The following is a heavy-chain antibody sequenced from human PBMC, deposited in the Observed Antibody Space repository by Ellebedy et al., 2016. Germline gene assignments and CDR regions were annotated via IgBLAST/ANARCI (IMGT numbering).Heavy chain of an antibody. Sequence: SETLSLXXTVSAYSISSGNYWAWIRQPPGKGLEWIGTVYHSGSTFYNPSLKSRVTISVDTSKNRFSLKVTSVTAADTAIYYCARDGWYCTSTSCSTTGWFDPWGQGTLVTVSS. V-gene: IGHV4-38-2*02. CDR2: VYHSGST. CDR3: ARDGWYCTSTSCSTTGWFDP. CDR1: AYSISSGNY. D-gene: IGHD2-2*02. J-gene: IGHJ5*02.